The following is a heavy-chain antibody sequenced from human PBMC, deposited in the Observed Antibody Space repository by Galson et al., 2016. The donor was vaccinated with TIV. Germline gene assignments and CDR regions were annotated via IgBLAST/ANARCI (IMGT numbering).Heavy chain of an antibody. CDR2: INAGTGDT. CDR1: GYTITSYA. CDR3: ARDFGGSFSPFYGMDV. D-gene: IGHD3-16*01. Sequence: SVKVSCKASGYTITSYAMHWVRQAPGQRFEWMGWINAGTGDTKFSQKFQGRVTLTRDTSASTVYMGLSSLTSEDTAVYYCARDFGGSFSPFYGMDVLGQGTTVTVSS. J-gene: IGHJ6*02. V-gene: IGHV1-3*01.